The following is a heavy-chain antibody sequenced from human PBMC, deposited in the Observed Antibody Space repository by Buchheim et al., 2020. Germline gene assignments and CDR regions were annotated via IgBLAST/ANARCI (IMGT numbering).Heavy chain of an antibody. CDR2: ISYDGSNK. CDR1: GFTFSSYA. J-gene: IGHJ4*02. V-gene: IGHV3-30-3*01. D-gene: IGHD4-17*01. CDR3: TRDLTDYGDADY. Sequence: QVQLVESGGGVVQPGRSLRLSCAASGFTFSSYAMHWVRQAPGKGLEWVAVISYDGSNKYYADSVKGRFNISRDNSKNTLYLQMNSLSAEDTAVYYCTRDLTDYGDADYWGQGTL.